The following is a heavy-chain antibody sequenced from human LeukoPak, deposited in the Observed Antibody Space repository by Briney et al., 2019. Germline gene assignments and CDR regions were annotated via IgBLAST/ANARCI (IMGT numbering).Heavy chain of an antibody. CDR1: GFTFSSYS. CDR3: ARVQSYGDYVQYYGMDV. D-gene: IGHD4-17*01. J-gene: IGHJ6*02. CDR2: ISSSSYI. Sequence: GGSLRLSCAASGFTFSSYSMNWVRQAPGKGLEWVSSISSSSYIYYADSVKGRFTISRDNAKNSLYLQMNSLRAEDTALYHCARVQSYGDYVQYYGMDVWGQGTTVTVSS. V-gene: IGHV3-21*04.